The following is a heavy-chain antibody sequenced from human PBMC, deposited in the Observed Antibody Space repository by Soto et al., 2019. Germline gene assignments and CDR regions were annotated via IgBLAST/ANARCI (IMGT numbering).Heavy chain of an antibody. CDR1: GYTFTSYG. Sequence: QVQLVQSGAEVKKPGASVKVSCKASGYTFTSYGISWVRQAPGQGLEWMGWISAYNGNTNYAQKLQGRVTMTTDTGTSAQRVEDRALRTTETSTGTVGLELSSLGSEEAPVYLRPRRGQDCRLGVCPTSAMSVRGQGT. V-gene: IGHV1-18*01. J-gene: IGHJ3*01. D-gene: IGHD2-2*01. CDR3: GLELSSLGSEEAPVYLRPRRGQDCRLGVCPTSAMSV. CDR2: ISAYNGNT.